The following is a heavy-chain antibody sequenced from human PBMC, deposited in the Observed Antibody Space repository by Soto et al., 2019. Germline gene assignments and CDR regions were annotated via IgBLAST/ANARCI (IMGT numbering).Heavy chain of an antibody. CDR1: GFTFSSYA. J-gene: IGHJ4*02. V-gene: IGHV3-23*01. CDR3: AKPHYSYCSGGSCYPGY. D-gene: IGHD2-15*01. Sequence: GGSLRLSCAASGFTFSSYAMSWVRQAPGKGLEWVSAISGSGGSTYYADSVKGRFTISRDNSKNTLYLQMNSLRAEDTAVYYCAKPHYSYCSGGSCYPGYWGQGTLVTVSS. CDR2: ISGSGGST.